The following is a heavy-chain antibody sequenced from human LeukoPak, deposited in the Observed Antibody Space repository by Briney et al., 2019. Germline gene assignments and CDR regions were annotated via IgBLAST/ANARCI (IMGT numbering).Heavy chain of an antibody. V-gene: IGHV3-15*01. Sequence: GGSLRLSCAASGFTFSNAWMSWVRQAPGKGLEWVGRIKSKTHGGTTDYAAPVKGRFTISRDDSKNTLYLQMNSLKTDDTAVYYCTTAAIVVVAAAIQSYYYYMDVWGKGTTVTV. CDR2: IKSKTHGGTT. CDR1: GFTFSNAW. CDR3: TTAAIVVVAAAIQSYYYYMDV. D-gene: IGHD2-2*02. J-gene: IGHJ6*03.